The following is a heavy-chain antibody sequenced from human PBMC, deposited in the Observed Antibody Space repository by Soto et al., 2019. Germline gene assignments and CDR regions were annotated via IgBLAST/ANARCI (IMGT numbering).Heavy chain of an antibody. CDR1: GFTFSSYG. CDR3: ARRSPRQLPRNGHAFDI. J-gene: IGHJ3*02. CDR2: IWYDGSNK. V-gene: IGHV3-33*01. Sequence: ESGGGVVQPGRSLRLSCAASGFTFSSYGMHWVRQAPGKGLEWVAVIWYDGSNKYYADSLKGRFTISRDNSKNTLYLQMNSLRAEDTAVYYCARRSPRQLPRNGHAFDIWGQGTMVTVSS. D-gene: IGHD2-2*01.